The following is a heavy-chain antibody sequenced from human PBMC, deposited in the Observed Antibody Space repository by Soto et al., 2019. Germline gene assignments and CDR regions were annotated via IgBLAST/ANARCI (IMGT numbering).Heavy chain of an antibody. CDR2: INAGNGNT. CDR1: GYTFTSYA. CDR3: ARDRVRNRSPITIFGAGYNWFDP. D-gene: IGHD3-3*01. V-gene: IGHV1-3*01. Sequence: QVQLVQSGAEVKKPGASVKVSCKASGYTFTSYAMHWVRQAPGQRLEWMGWINAGNGNTKYSQKIQGRVTITRDASGSRAYMELSSLRSEDTAVYYCARDRVRNRSPITIFGAGYNWFDPWGQGTLVTVSS. J-gene: IGHJ5*02.